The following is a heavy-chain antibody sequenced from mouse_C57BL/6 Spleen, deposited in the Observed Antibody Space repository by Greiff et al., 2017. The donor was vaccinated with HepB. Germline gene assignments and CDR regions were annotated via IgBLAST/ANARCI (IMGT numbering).Heavy chain of an antibody. D-gene: IGHD2-1*01. CDR1: GYTFTSYW. Sequence: QVQLQQPGAELVKPGASVKMSCKASGYTFTSYWITWVKQRPGQGLEWIGDIYPGSGSTNYNEKFKSKATLTVDTSSSTAYMQLSSLTSEDSAVYYCARWGGNYPPWFAYWGQGTLVTVSA. CDR3: ARWGGNYPPWFAY. J-gene: IGHJ3*01. CDR2: IYPGSGST. V-gene: IGHV1-55*01.